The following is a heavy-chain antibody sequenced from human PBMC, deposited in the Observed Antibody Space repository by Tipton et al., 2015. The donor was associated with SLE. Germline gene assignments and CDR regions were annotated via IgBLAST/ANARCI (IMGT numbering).Heavy chain of an antibody. V-gene: IGHV4-59*12. Sequence: TLSLTCTVSGGPISSYYWSWIRQPPGKGLEWIGYIYYSGSTNYNPSLKSRVTISVDTSKNQFSLKLSSVTAADTAVYYCARDSHMIVVAGYFQHWGQGTLVTVSS. J-gene: IGHJ1*01. CDR3: ARDSHMIVVAGYFQH. D-gene: IGHD3-22*01. CDR2: IYYSGST. CDR1: GGPISSYY.